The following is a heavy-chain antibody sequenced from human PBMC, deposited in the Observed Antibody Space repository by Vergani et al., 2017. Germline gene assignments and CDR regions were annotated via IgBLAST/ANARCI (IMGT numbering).Heavy chain of an antibody. CDR1: GFTFSSYS. J-gene: IGHJ4*02. V-gene: IGHV3-21*04. D-gene: IGHD5-24*01. CDR2: ISSSSSYI. Sequence: EVQLVESGGGLVKPGGSLRLSCAASGFTFSSYSMNWVRQAPGKGLEWVSYISSSSSYIYYADSVKGRFTISRDNSKNTLYLQRNSLRVEDTAVYYCGRGSDNYNWGQGTLVTVSS. CDR3: GRGSDNYN.